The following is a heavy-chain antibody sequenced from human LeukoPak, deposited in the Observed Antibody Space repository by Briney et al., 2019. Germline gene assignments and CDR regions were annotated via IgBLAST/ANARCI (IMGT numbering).Heavy chain of an antibody. V-gene: IGHV3-9*03. CDR1: GFTFDDYA. J-gene: IGHJ4*02. Sequence: PGGSLRLSCAASGFTFDDYAMHWVRQAPGKGLXWXXXXXXNSGSIGYADSVKGRFTXSRXNAKNSLYLQMNSLRAEDMALYYCAKSSSRYAVAGTRFDYWGQGTLVTVSS. CDR2: XXXNSGSI. D-gene: IGHD6-19*01. CDR3: AKSSSRYAVAGTRFDY.